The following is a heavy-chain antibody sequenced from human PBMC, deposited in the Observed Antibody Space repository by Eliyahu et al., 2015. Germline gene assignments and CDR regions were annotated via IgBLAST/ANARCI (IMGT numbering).Heavy chain of an antibody. J-gene: IGHJ4*02. CDR1: GFTFGXYA. D-gene: IGHD3-3*01. CDR3: TRAWAFGVVIIAHFDY. CDR2: IRSKAYGGTT. V-gene: IGHV3-49*05. Sequence: EVQLVESGGGLVKPGRSLXLSCXASGFTFGXYAXXWFRQAPGKGLEWVGFIRSKAYGGTTEXAASVKGRFTISRDDSKSIAYLQMNSLKTEDTAVYYCTRAWAFGVVIIAHFDYWGQGTLVTVSS.